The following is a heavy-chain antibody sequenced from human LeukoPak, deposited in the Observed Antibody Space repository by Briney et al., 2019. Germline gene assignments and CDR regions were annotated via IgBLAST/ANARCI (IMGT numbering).Heavy chain of an antibody. D-gene: IGHD6-19*01. V-gene: IGHV3-53*01. J-gene: IGHJ6*03. Sequence: GGSLRLSCTVSGFTVSSNSMSWVRQAPGKGLEWVSFIYSGSTHYSDSVKGRFTISRDNSKNTLYLQMNSLRAEDTAVYYCTKDPVADPKYYYYYMDVWGKGTTVTVSS. CDR2: IYSGST. CDR3: TKDPVADPKYYYYYMDV. CDR1: GFTVSSNS.